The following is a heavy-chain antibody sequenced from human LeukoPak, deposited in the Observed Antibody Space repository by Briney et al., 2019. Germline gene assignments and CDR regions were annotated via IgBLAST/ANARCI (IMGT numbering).Heavy chain of an antibody. CDR3: AKDGGYYDSSGYFDY. CDR1: GFTFSSYA. V-gene: IGHV3-23*01. J-gene: IGHJ4*02. CDR2: ISGSGGST. D-gene: IGHD3-22*01. Sequence: PGGSLRLSCAASGFTFSSYAMSWVRQAPGRGLEWVSAISGSGGSTYYADSAKGRFTISRDNSKNTLYLQMNSLRAEDTAVYYCAKDGGYYDSSGYFDYWGQGTLVTVSS.